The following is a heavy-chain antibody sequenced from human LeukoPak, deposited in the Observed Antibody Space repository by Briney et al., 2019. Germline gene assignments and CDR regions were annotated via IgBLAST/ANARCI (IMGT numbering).Heavy chain of an antibody. V-gene: IGHV3-53*01. D-gene: IGHD3-10*01. CDR1: DFPVSDNY. CDR3: GGSGSYYTPSYH. Sequence: GGSLRLSCATSDFPVSDNYMSWVRQAPGRGLEWVSVISNDGVTDYADSVKGRFTISRDDSNDTVFLQMSSLRPEDTAVYYCGGSGSYYTPSYHWGQGTLVTVSS. CDR2: ISNDGVT. J-gene: IGHJ5*02.